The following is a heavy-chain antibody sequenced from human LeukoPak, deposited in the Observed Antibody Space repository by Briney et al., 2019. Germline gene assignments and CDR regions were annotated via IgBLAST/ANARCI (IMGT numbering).Heavy chain of an antibody. CDR3: GSPEIVGTTTGYFDD. D-gene: IGHD1-26*01. Sequence: GGSLRLSCAASGFTLRRYAMNRARQAPGKGLEWVAVISYDGSNKYYADSVKGRFTISRDNSKNTLYLQMNSLRAEATAVYYCGSPEIVGTTTGYFDDWGQGTLVTVSS. CDR1: GFTLRRYA. J-gene: IGHJ4*02. V-gene: IGHV3-30-3*01. CDR2: ISYDGSNK.